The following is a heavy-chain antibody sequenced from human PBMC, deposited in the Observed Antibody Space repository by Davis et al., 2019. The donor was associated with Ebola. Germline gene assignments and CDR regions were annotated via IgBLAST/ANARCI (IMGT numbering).Heavy chain of an antibody. CDR2: IYYSGST. V-gene: IGHV4-59*01. Sequence: MPSETLSLTCTVSGGSISSYYWSWTRQPPGKGLEWIGYIYYSGSTNYNPSLKSRITISVDTSKNQFSLKLSSVTAADTAVYYCVRESSAAAGWFDPWGQGTLVTVSS. J-gene: IGHJ5*02. D-gene: IGHD6-13*01. CDR3: VRESSAAAGWFDP. CDR1: GGSISSYY.